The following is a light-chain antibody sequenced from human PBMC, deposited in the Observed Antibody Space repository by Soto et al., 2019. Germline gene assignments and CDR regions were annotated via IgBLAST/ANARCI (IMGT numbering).Light chain of an antibody. J-gene: IGKJ4*01. CDR2: DAS. V-gene: IGKV3-11*01. CDR3: QQRSDWPST. CDR1: QSVSRY. Sequence: EIVLTQPPATLSFSPGERATPSCRASQSVSRYLAWSQKKPGQAPRLLIYDASNRATGIPARFSGSGSGTDFTLTISSLEPEDFAVYYCQQRSDWPSTFGGGTKVQIK.